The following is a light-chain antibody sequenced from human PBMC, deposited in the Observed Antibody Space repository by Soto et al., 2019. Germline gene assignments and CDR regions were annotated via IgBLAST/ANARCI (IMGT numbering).Light chain of an antibody. J-gene: IGKJ2*01. CDR3: QQYSSYSPYT. CDR2: EAS. CDR1: QTVYSW. Sequence: DIQMTQSPSSLSASVGDRVTITCRASQTVYSWLAWYQQKPGKAPKLLISEASTLQSGVPSRFAGSGSGTEFTLAISRLQPDDFATYYCQQYSSYSPYTFGQGTKVEI. V-gene: IGKV1-5*03.